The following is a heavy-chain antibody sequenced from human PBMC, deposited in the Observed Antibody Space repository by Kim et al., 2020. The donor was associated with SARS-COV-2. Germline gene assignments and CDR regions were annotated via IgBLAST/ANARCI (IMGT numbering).Heavy chain of an antibody. J-gene: IGHJ3*02. CDR2: ISSSSSYT. D-gene: IGHD1-26*01. V-gene: IGHV3-11*06. Sequence: GGSLRLSCAASGFTFSDYYMSWIRQAPGKGLEWVSYISSSSSYTNYADSVKGRFTISRDNAKNSLYLQMNSLRAEDTAVYYCARVERWTHSGSYYGDAFDIWGQGTMVTVSS. CDR3: ARVERWTHSGSYYGDAFDI. CDR1: GFTFSDYY.